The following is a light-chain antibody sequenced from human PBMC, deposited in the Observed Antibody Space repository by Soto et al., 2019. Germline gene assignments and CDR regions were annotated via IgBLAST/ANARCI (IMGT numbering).Light chain of an antibody. V-gene: IGLV2-11*01. CDR1: SSDVGGYNY. J-gene: IGLJ2*01. CDR2: DVS. Sequence: QSALTQPRSVSGSPGQSVTISCTGTSSDVGGYNYVSWYQQLPGTAPKVIIYDVSKRPSGVPLRFSGSKSGNTASLTISGLQAEDEAEYYCCSYAGSYTLVFGGGTNVTVL. CDR3: CSYAGSYTLV.